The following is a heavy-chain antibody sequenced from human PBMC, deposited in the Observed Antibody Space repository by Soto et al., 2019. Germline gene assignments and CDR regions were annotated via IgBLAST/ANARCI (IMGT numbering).Heavy chain of an antibody. CDR1: GGSISSSSYY. CDR3: ARAYYDFWSGYIPWFDP. J-gene: IGHJ5*02. V-gene: IGHV4-39*01. Sequence: SETLSLTCTVSGGSISSSSYYWGWIRQPPGKGLEWIGSIYYSGSTYYNPSLKSRVTISVDTSKNQFSLKLSSVTAADTAVYYCARAYYDFWSGYIPWFDPWGQGTLVTVSS. D-gene: IGHD3-3*01. CDR2: IYYSGST.